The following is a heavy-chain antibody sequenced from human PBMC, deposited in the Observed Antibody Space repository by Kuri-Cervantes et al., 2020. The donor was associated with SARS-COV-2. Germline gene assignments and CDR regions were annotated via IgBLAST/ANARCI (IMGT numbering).Heavy chain of an antibody. Sequence: SETLSLTCAVYGGSFSGYQWSWIRQTPGTGLEWIGQINDSGATKYNPSLKSRVIVSMDKSKNQFSLKLSSVTAADTAVYYCARDLGGGSYYHFEVYFDYWGQGTLVTVSS. CDR2: INDSGAT. CDR1: GGSFSGYQ. V-gene: IGHV4-34*01. D-gene: IGHD1-26*01. CDR3: ARDLGGGSYYHFEVYFDY. J-gene: IGHJ4*02.